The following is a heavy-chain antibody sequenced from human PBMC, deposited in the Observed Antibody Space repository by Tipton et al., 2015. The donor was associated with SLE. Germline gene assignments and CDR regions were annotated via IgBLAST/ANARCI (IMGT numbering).Heavy chain of an antibody. V-gene: IGHV3-30*04. Sequence: SLRLSCAASGFTFSSYAMHWVRQAPGKGLEWVAVISYDGSNKYYADSVKGRFTISRDNSKNTLYLQMNSLRAEDTAVYYCARSLLVGELLGWFDYWGQGTLVTVSS. J-gene: IGHJ4*02. CDR2: ISYDGSNK. D-gene: IGHD1-26*01. CDR3: ARSLLVGELLGWFDY. CDR1: GFTFSSYA.